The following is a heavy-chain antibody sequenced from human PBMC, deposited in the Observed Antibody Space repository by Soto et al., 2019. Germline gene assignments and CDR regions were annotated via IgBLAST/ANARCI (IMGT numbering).Heavy chain of an antibody. CDR2: INSDGSST. D-gene: IGHD6-13*01. V-gene: IGHV3-74*01. Sequence: GGSLRLSCAASGFTFSSYWMHWVRQAPGKGLVWVSRINSDGSSTSYADSVKGRFTISRDNAKNTLYLQMNSLRAEDTAVYYCARVPGQQLGGVLGDYYGMDVWGQGTTVTVSS. CDR1: GFTFSSYW. J-gene: IGHJ6*02. CDR3: ARVPGQQLGGVLGDYYGMDV.